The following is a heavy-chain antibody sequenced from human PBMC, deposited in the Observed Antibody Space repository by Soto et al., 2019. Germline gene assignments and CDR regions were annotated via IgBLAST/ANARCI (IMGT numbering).Heavy chain of an antibody. CDR2: IWYDGSNK. D-gene: IGHD3-3*01. Sequence: QVQLVESGGGVVQPGRSLRLSCAASGFTFSSYGMHWVRQAPGKGLEWVAVIWYDGSNKYCADSVKGRFTISRDNSKNALYLQMNSLRAEDTAVYYCARYNDFWSGYYYFDYWGQGTLVTVSS. J-gene: IGHJ4*02. V-gene: IGHV3-33*01. CDR3: ARYNDFWSGYYYFDY. CDR1: GFTFSSYG.